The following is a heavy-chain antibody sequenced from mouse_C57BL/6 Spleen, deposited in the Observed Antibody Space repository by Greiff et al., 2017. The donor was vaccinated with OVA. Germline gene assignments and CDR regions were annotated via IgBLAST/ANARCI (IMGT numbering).Heavy chain of an antibody. J-gene: IGHJ4*01. CDR3: ARHPQLGPSDYYAMDY. V-gene: IGHV1-62-2*01. Sequence: VQLQQSGAELVKPGASVKLSCKASGYTFTEYTIHWVKQRSGQGLEWIGWFYPGSGSIKYNEKFKDKATLTADKSSSTVDMELSRLPSEDSAVYFCARHPQLGPSDYYAMDYWGQGTSVTVSS. D-gene: IGHD4-1*02. CDR2: FYPGSGSI. CDR1: GYTFTEYT.